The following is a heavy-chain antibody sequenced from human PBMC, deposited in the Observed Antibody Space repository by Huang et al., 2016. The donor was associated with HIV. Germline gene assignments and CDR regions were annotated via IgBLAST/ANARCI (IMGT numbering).Heavy chain of an antibody. CDR2: IYYSGST. Sequence: QVQLQESGPGLVKASETLSLTCTVSGGSISGHYWNWVRPPPGRGLEWSANIYYSGSTNYNPSLKSRVTISVDTSKNQFSLKLSSVTAADTAVYYCARLRYYYDSSGYSAFDMWGQGTMVTVSS. CDR3: ARLRYYYDSSGYSAFDM. CDR1: GGSISGHY. D-gene: IGHD3-22*01. V-gene: IGHV4-59*11. J-gene: IGHJ3*02.